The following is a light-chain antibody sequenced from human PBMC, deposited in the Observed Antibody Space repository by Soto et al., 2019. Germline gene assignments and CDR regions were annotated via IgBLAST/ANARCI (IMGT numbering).Light chain of an antibody. CDR2: DAS. CDR3: QQYKSYST. CDR1: QSISRW. Sequence: DIQMTQSRSTLSASIGYRVTITCRASQSISRWLAWHQKKPGKAPKLLIYDASTLQSGVPSRLSGSGSGTEFTLTISSLKPDDFATDYCQQYKSYSTFGGGTKVDIK. J-gene: IGKJ4*01. V-gene: IGKV1-5*01.